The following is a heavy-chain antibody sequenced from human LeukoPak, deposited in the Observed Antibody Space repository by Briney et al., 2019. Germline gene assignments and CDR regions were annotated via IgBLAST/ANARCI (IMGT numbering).Heavy chain of an antibody. CDR1: GFTFSDYY. D-gene: IGHD6-19*01. CDR2: ISSSGSTI. CDR3: AAIAVAGRYYFDY. V-gene: IGHV3-11*01. Sequence: PGGSLRLSCAAAGFTFSDYYMSWICQAPGKGLEWVSYISSSGSTIYYADSVKGRFTISRDNAKNSLYLQMNSLRAEDTAVYYCAAIAVAGRYYFDYWGQGTLVAVSS. J-gene: IGHJ4*02.